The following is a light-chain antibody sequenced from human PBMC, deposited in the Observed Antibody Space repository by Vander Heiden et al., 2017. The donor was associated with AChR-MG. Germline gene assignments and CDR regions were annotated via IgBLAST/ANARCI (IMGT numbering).Light chain of an antibody. CDR3: QQEGSSPQT. Sequence: EIVFTQSPGTLSLSPGERATLSCRASQSVSSSYLAWYQQKPGQAPRLLIYGASSRATGIPDRFSGSGSGTDFTLTISRLEPEDFAVYYCQQEGSSPQTFGQGTKVEIK. V-gene: IGKV3-20*01. J-gene: IGKJ1*01. CDR2: GAS. CDR1: QSVSSSY.